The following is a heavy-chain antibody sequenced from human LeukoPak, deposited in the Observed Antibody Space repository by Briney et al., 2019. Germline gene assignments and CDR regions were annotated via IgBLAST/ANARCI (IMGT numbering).Heavy chain of an antibody. V-gene: IGHV3-33*01. CDR1: GFTFSSYG. J-gene: IGHJ3*02. CDR2: IWYDGSNR. CDR3: APYCSGGSCYSGADGFDI. D-gene: IGHD2-15*01. Sequence: GGSLRLSCAASGFTFSSYGLHWVRQAPGKGLEWVAVIWYDGSNRYYADSVKGRFTISRDNSKDTLYLQMNSLRAEDTAVHYCAPYCSGGSCYSGADGFDIWGQGTMVTVSS.